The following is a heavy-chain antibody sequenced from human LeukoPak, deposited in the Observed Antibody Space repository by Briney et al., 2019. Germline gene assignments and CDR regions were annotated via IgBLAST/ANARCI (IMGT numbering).Heavy chain of an antibody. CDR3: ARAVSNYYYYYGMDV. CDR2: IYSGGST. Sequence: GGSLRLSCAASGFTVSSNYMSWVRQAPGKGLEWVSVIYSGGSTYYADSVKGRFTISRDNSKNTLYLQMNSLRAEDTAVYYCARAVSNYYYYYGMDVWGQGTTVTVSS. D-gene: IGHD2-8*01. CDR1: GFTVSSNY. J-gene: IGHJ6*02. V-gene: IGHV3-66*01.